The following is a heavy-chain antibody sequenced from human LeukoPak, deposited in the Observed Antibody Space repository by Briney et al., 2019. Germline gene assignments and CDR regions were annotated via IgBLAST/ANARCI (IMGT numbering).Heavy chain of an antibody. CDR3: TSFYYFDSSGSPFDY. CDR2: IRSKAYGGTT. D-gene: IGHD3-22*01. V-gene: IGHV3-49*03. J-gene: IGHJ4*02. CDR1: GFTFGDYA. Sequence: GGSLRLSCTASGFTFGDYALNWFRQAPGKGLEWVGFIRSKAYGGTTEYAASVKGRFIISRDDPKSIAYLQMNSLNTEDTAVYYCTSFYYFDSSGSPFDYWGQGTLVTVSS.